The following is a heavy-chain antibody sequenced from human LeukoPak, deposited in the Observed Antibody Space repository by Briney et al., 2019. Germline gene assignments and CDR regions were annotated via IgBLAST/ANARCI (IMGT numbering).Heavy chain of an antibody. V-gene: IGHV4-59*01. CDR2: IYYSGST. CDR3: ARAGLLWFGELPGYYFDY. Sequence: PSETLSLTCTVSGGSISSNYWSWIRQPPGKGLEWIGYIYYSGSTNYNPSLKSRVTISVDTSKNQFSLKLSSVTAADTAVYYCARAGLLWFGELPGYYFDYWGQGTLVTVSS. J-gene: IGHJ4*02. CDR1: GGSISSNY. D-gene: IGHD3-10*01.